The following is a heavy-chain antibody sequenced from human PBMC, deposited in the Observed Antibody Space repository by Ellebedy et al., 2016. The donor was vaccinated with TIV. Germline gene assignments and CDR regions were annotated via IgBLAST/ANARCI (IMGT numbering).Heavy chain of an antibody. V-gene: IGHV3-7*03. Sequence: PGGSLRLSCAASGFTFSDYYMSWVRQAPGKGLEWVANIKQDGSEKYYVDSVKGRFTISRDNAKNSLYLQMNSLRAEDTAVYYCILRIDYWGQGALVTVSS. J-gene: IGHJ4*02. CDR2: IKQDGSEK. CDR3: ILRIDY. CDR1: GFTFSDYY. D-gene: IGHD5-12*01.